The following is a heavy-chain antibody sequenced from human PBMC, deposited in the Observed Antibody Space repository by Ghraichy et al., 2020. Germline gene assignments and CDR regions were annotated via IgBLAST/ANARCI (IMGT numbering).Heavy chain of an antibody. Sequence: SQTLSLTCTVSGGSISSGGYYWSWIRQHPGKGLEWIGYIYYSGSTYYNPSLKSRVTLSLDTSNNQFSLKLSSVTAADTAVYYCARAGNWNYGSDFDYWGQGTLVTVSS. D-gene: IGHD1-7*01. CDR1: GGSISSGGYY. J-gene: IGHJ4*02. CDR2: IYYSGST. V-gene: IGHV4-31*02. CDR3: ARAGNWNYGSDFDY.